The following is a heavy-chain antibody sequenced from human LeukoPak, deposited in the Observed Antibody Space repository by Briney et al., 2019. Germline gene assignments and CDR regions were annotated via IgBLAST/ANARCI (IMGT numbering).Heavy chain of an antibody. V-gene: IGHV3-23*01. D-gene: IGHD6-19*01. Sequence: PGGSLRLSCEASGFTFSSYAMSWVRQAPGKGLECVSAISLGGRSTYYSDSVKGRFTISRDNSKNTLYLQMSGLRAEDTAMYYCAKDHRIAVADTPWYFDLWGRGTLVTVSS. J-gene: IGHJ2*01. CDR1: GFTFSSYA. CDR2: ISLGGRST. CDR3: AKDHRIAVADTPWYFDL.